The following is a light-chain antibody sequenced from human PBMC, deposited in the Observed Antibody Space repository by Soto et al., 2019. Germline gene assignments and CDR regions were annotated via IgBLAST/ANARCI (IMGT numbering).Light chain of an antibody. CDR2: GAS. V-gene: IGKV3-15*01. J-gene: IGKJ1*01. CDR1: QSVSSN. CDR3: QQYNSYSPWT. Sequence: EIMMKISRATVSVTQREGTTLSCRASQSVSSNLAWYQQKPGQAPRLLIYGASTRATGIPARFSGSGSGTEFTLTISSRQPDDFATSYCQQYNSYSPWTFGQGS.